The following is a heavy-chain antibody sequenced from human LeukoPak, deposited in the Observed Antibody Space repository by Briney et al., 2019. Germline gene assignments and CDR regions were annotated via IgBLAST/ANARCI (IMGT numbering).Heavy chain of an antibody. D-gene: IGHD6-19*01. J-gene: IGHJ4*02. V-gene: IGHV1-18*01. Sequence: ASMKVSCKASGYTFTSYGISWVRQAPGQGLEWMGWISAYNGNTNYAQKLQGRVTMTTDTSTSTAYMELRSLRSDDTAVYYCARDNPSGIAVATNHVTSDFDYWSQGTLVTVSS. CDR1: GYTFTSYG. CDR3: ARDNPSGIAVATNHVTSDFDY. CDR2: ISAYNGNT.